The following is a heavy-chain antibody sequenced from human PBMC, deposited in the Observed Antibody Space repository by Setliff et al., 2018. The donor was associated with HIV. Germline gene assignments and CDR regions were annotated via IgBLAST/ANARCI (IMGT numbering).Heavy chain of an antibody. D-gene: IGHD3-22*01. CDR1: GGSISNSRYY. J-gene: IGHJ5*02. V-gene: IGHV4-39*01. CDR2: IYYSGST. CDR3: ARVAYDFSTIYYYENWFDP. Sequence: LSLTCTVSGGSISNSRYYWSWIRQPPGKGLEWIGSIYYSGSTYYNPSLKSRVTISVDTSKNQFSLKLSSVTAADTAVYFCARVAYDFSTIYYYENWFDPWGQGILVTVSS.